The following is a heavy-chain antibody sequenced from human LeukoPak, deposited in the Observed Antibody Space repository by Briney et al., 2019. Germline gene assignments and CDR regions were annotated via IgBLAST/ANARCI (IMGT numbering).Heavy chain of an antibody. D-gene: IGHD5-18*01. CDR2: MSDDGSST. CDR3: AREGYGPDYYMDV. V-gene: IGHV3-74*01. Sequence: PGGSLRLSCAASGFTFSSYWMHWVRQAPGKGLVWVSRMSDDGSSTSYADSLKGRFTISRDNAKNTLYLHMSNLRAEDTAVYYCAREGYGPDYYMDVWGKGTTVTISS. J-gene: IGHJ6*03. CDR1: GFTFSSYW.